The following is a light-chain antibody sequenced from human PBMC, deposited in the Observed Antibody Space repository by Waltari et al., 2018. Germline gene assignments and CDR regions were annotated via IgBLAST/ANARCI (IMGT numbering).Light chain of an antibody. V-gene: IGLV4-69*01. CDR1: RGYSSNV. J-gene: IGLJ3*02. Sequence: QLVLTQSPSASASLGASVKLTCTLSRGYSSNVIAWLQQQPEKGPRSLMKVNSEGSHSKGAESPDRFSGSSSGAERYLTISNLQSEDEADYYCQTGGHGTWVFGGGTKLTVL. CDR2: VNSEGSH. CDR3: QTGGHGTWV.